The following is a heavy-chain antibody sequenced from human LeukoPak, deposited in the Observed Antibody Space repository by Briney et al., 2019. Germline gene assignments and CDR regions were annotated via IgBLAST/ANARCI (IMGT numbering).Heavy chain of an antibody. D-gene: IGHD5-18*01. Sequence: GGSLRLSCAASGFTFSSYWMNWARQAPGKGLEWVANIKQDGSEKYYVDSVKGRFTISRDNAKNSLYLQMNSLRAEDTAVYYCARDGPLYSSFDYWGQGTLVTVSS. CDR2: IKQDGSEK. CDR1: GFTFSSYW. CDR3: ARDGPLYSSFDY. J-gene: IGHJ4*02. V-gene: IGHV3-7*03.